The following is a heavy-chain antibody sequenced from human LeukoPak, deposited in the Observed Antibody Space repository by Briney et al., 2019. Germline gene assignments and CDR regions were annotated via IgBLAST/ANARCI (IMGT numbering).Heavy chain of an antibody. CDR3: ASWHYYGSGSYFGWFDP. J-gene: IGHJ5*02. CDR2: IYYSGST. V-gene: IGHV4-59*08. CDR1: GGSISSYY. D-gene: IGHD3-10*01. Sequence: SETLSLTCTVSGGSISSYYWSWIRQPPGKGLEWIGYIYYSGSTNYNPSLKSRVTISVDTSKNQFSLKLSSVTAADTAVYYCASWHYYGSGSYFGWFDPWGQGTLVTVSS.